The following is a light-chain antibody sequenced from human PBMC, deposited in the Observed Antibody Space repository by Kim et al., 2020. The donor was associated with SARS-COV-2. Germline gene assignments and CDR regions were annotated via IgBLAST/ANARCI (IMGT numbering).Light chain of an antibody. CDR2: KAS. CDR1: QNINTW. Sequence: LASSLGKRVPITGRASQNINTWLAWYQQKPGNAPKLLIYKASSLQSGVPSRFSGSGSGTEFTLTISGLQPDDFATYYCQQYSMSYTFGQGTKLEI. J-gene: IGKJ2*01. CDR3: QQYSMSYT. V-gene: IGKV1-5*03.